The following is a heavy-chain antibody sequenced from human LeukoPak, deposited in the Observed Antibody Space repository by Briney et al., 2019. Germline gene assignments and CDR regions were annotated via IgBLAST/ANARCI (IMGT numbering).Heavy chain of an antibody. CDR2: INPNSGGT. D-gene: IGHD6-19*01. CDR1: GYTFTGYY. J-gene: IGHJ4*02. Sequence: ASVTVSCKASGYTFTGYYMHWVRQAPGQGLEWMGWINPNSGGTNYAQKFQGRVTMTRDTSISTAYMELSRLRSDDTAVYYCARVNGPSSGWYLAVPIDYWGQGTLVTVSS. V-gene: IGHV1-2*02. CDR3: ARVNGPSSGWYLAVPIDY.